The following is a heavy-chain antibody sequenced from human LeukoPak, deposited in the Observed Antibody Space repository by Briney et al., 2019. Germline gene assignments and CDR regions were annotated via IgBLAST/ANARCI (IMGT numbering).Heavy chain of an antibody. Sequence: ASVKVSCKASGYTFTGYYMHWVRQAPGQGLEWMGWINPNSGGTNYAQKFQGRVTMTRDTSISTAYMELSSLRSEDTAVYYCATLRYCSSTSCNYWGQGTLVTVSS. CDR1: GYTFTGYY. D-gene: IGHD2-2*01. CDR3: ATLRYCSSTSCNY. V-gene: IGHV1-2*02. J-gene: IGHJ4*02. CDR2: INPNSGGT.